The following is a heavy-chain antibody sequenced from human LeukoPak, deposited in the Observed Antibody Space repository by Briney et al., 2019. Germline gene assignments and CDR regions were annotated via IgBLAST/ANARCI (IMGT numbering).Heavy chain of an antibody. CDR1: GYTFTAYY. Sequence: ASVKVSSKASGYTFTAYYMHWVRQAPGQGLEWMGWINPNSGGTNFAQKFQGRVTMTRDTSITTAHMELSRLTSDDTAVYYCAREIPCSSSSCLDYWGQGTLVTVSS. CDR3: AREIPCSSSSCLDY. D-gene: IGHD2-2*01. V-gene: IGHV1-2*02. CDR2: INPNSGGT. J-gene: IGHJ4*02.